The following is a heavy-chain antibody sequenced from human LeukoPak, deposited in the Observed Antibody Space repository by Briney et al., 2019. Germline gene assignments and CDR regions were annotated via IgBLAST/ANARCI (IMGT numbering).Heavy chain of an antibody. D-gene: IGHD6-13*01. CDR1: GFTFHTYT. V-gene: IGHV3-21*01. J-gene: IGHJ4*02. CDR3: ARSSYTSSWYPDY. CDR2: ISSSSSYI. Sequence: GSLRLSCAASGFTFHTYTMNWVRQAPGKGLEWVSSISSSSSYIYYADSVKGRFTIPRDNAKDSLYLQMNSLRAEDTAVYYCARSSYTSSWYPDYWGQGTLVTVSS.